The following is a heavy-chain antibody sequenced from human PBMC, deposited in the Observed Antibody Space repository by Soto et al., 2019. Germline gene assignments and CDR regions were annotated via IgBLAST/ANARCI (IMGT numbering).Heavy chain of an antibody. CDR2: INPSGGST. V-gene: IGHV1-46*01. D-gene: IGHD6-13*01. J-gene: IGHJ6*02. CDR1: GYTFTSYY. CDR3: ARDFIAAAGTGYYYYGMDV. Sequence: ASVKVSCKASGYTFTSYYMHWVRQAPGQGLEWMGIINPSGGSTSYAQKFQGRVTMTRDTSTSTVYMELSSLRSEDTAVYYCARDFIAAAGTGYYYYGMDVWGQGTTGTVSS.